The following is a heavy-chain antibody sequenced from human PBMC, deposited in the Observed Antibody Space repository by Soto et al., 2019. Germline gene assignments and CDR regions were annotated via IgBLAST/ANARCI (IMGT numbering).Heavy chain of an antibody. J-gene: IGHJ4*01. CDR2: IGGSAGRR. D-gene: IGHD5-18*01. CDR1: GFIFRNYA. Sequence: EVQLLESGGGLVQPGGSLRLACAASGFIFRNYAMSCVRQAPGKGLEWVSAIGGSAGRRYYADSVKGLFTICRDNSTTTLYLQMHALRAEDTAVYYWAKTGYTHGQPDYCGHGALGCVSS. V-gene: IGHV3-23*01. CDR3: AKTGYTHGQPDY.